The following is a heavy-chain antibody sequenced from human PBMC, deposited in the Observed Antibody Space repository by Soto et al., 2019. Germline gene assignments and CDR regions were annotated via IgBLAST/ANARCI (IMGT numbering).Heavy chain of an antibody. D-gene: IGHD3-16*02. CDR3: ARIGGYHGPLDY. Sequence: QVQLQESGPGLVKPSETLSLTCSVSGVSFSSYFWSWIRQPPGRGLEWIGYTYHRGSTNYSPSLKSRVAISLDTSENQFSLKVSSVTAADTAVYYCARIGGYHGPLDYWGQGTPVTVSS. CDR1: GVSFSSYF. V-gene: IGHV4-59*01. CDR2: TYHRGST. J-gene: IGHJ4*02.